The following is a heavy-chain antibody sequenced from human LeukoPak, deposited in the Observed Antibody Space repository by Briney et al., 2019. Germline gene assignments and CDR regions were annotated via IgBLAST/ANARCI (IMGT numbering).Heavy chain of an antibody. J-gene: IGHJ3*02. V-gene: IGHV4-39*07. CDR3: ARRTRGLRYFDWKPSDAFDI. Sequence: TASETLSLTCTVSGGSISSSSYYWGWIRQPPGKGLEWIGSIYYSGSTNYNPSLKSRVTISVDTSKNQFSLKLSSVTAADTAVYYCARRTRGLRYFDWKPSDAFDIWGQGTMVTVSS. D-gene: IGHD3-9*01. CDR2: IYYSGST. CDR1: GGSISSSSYY.